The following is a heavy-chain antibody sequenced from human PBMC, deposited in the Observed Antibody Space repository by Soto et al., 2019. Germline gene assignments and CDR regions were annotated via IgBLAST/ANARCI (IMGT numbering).Heavy chain of an antibody. J-gene: IGHJ6*02. V-gene: IGHV3-48*02. CDR1: GFKISSSS. D-gene: IGHD3-22*01. CDR2: TSDSGSNT. CDR3: ARYYYDSSGYDGMDV. Sequence: EVQLVESGGGLVQPGGSLRLSCAAFGFKISSSSMKWVRQAPGRGLEWVAYTSDSGSNTIYADSVKGRFTVSRDTAKNSLYLQMSGLRDEDRAVYYCARYYYDSSGYDGMDVWGQGTTVTVSS.